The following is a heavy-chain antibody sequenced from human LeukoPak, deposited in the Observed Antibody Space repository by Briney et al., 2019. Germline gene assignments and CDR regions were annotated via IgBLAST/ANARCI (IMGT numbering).Heavy chain of an antibody. CDR1: GFTFSDHY. V-gene: IGHV3-72*01. Sequence: GGSLRLSCAASGFTFSDHYMDWVRQAPGKGLEWVGRIRNKVNSYSTQYAASVKGRFTISRDDSKNSLYLQMNSLKTEDTAVYYCARVRYYLDYWGQGTLVTVSS. CDR3: ARVRYYLDY. D-gene: IGHD3-9*01. CDR2: IRNKVNSYST. J-gene: IGHJ4*02.